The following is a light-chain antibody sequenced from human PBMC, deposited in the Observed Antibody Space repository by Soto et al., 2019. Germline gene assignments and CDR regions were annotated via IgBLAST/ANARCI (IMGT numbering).Light chain of an antibody. J-gene: IGKJ5*01. CDR2: GAS. CDR1: HSISSSY. Sequence: EIVLTQSPGTLSLSPGERATLSCRASHSISSSYLAWYQQKPGQAPRLLIYGASSRATGIPDRFSGSGSGTDFTLTISRLEPVDFAVYYCQQYGSSPPITFGQGTRLEMK. V-gene: IGKV3-20*01. CDR3: QQYGSSPPIT.